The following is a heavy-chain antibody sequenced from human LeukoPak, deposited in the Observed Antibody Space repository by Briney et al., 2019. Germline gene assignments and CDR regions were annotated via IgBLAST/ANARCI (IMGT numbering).Heavy chain of an antibody. CDR3: ARGRQGEQWPTPYFDY. Sequence: SQSLSLTCTVSGGSISSGGYCWGWIRQHPGKGLEGIGEINHSGSTNYNPSLKSRVTISVDTSKNQFSLKLSSVTAAATAVYYCARGRQGEQWPTPYFDYWGQGTLVTVSS. J-gene: IGHJ4*02. CDR2: INHSGST. D-gene: IGHD6-19*01. CDR1: GGSISSGGYC. V-gene: IGHV4-39*07.